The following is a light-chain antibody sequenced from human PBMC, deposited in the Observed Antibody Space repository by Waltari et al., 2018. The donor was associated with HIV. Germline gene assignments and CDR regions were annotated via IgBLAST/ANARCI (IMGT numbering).Light chain of an antibody. CDR2: EVT. CDR3: SSYAGSNNLL. J-gene: IGLJ2*01. CDR1: SSDVGGYNY. V-gene: IGLV2-8*01. Sequence: QSALTQPPSASGSPGQSVTISCTGNSSDVGGYNYVSWYHQHPGKAPKLMIYEVTKRPPGVPDRFSGSKSGNTASLTVSGLQAEDEADYYCSSYAGSNNLLFGGGTKLTVL.